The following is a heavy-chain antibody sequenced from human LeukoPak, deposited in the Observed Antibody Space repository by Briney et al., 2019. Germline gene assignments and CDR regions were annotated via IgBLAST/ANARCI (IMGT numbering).Heavy chain of an antibody. D-gene: IGHD2-2*01. Sequence: GGSLRLSCVASEFTFSRYWMHWVRQPPGEGLVWVSRINPDGSSTSYADSVKGRFTISRDNAKNTLYLQMNSLRAEDTAVYYCARSYCDTTNCYGRFDPWGQGALVSVSS. CDR3: ARSYCDTTNCYGRFDP. CDR2: INPDGSST. V-gene: IGHV3-74*01. CDR1: EFTFSRYW. J-gene: IGHJ5*02.